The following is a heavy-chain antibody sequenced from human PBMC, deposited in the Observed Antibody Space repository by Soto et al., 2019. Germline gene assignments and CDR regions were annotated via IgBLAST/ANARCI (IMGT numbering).Heavy chain of an antibody. Sequence: QVQVVESGGGVVQRGRSLRLSCSASGFTLSTYAMHWVRQAPGKGLDWLAVISYGGSRTHYAGSMEGRFTISRDTSKNTLYLQMNSLRPEDTAVYFCGREQNSGYYRTADYWGQGTLVTVSS. CDR3: GREQNSGYYRTADY. CDR1: GFTLSTYA. V-gene: IGHV3-30-3*01. J-gene: IGHJ4*02. CDR2: ISYGGSRT. D-gene: IGHD3-22*01.